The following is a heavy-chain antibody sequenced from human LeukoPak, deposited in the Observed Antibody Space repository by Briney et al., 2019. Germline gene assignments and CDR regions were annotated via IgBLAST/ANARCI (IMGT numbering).Heavy chain of an antibody. Sequence: PSQTLCLTCTVSGGSISSGDYYWSWIRQPPGKGLESIGYIYYSGSTYYNPSLKSRVTISVDTSKNQFSLKLSSVTAADTAVYYCARAAMIVVVIDCWGQGTLVTVPS. CDR3: ARAAMIVVVIDC. J-gene: IGHJ4*02. D-gene: IGHD3-22*01. V-gene: IGHV4-30-4*01. CDR1: GGSISSGDYY. CDR2: IYYSGST.